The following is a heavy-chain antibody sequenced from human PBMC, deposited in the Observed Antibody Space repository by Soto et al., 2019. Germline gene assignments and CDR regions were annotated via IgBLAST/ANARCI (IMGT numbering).Heavy chain of an antibody. CDR3: ARGLITGSHYSGGWYYFDS. CDR1: GESFSGYI. V-gene: IGHV4-34*01. CDR2: INHSGSA. D-gene: IGHD6-19*01. Sequence: SETLSLTCAVYGESFSGYIWTWIRQTPGKGLQWIGQINHSGSASYNPSLKSRVTISVHPSNSQFSLELSSVTAADTAVYYCARGLITGSHYSGGWYYFDSWGQGTQVT. J-gene: IGHJ4*02.